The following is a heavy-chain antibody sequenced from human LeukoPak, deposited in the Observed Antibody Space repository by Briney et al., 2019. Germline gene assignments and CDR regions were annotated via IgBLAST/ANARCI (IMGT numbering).Heavy chain of an antibody. Sequence: TLSPTGAVYGGALSNYYWSWMRQTPGKGMKWIGEINDSGRTNYNPSLMSRVTVSVDTSKNQFSRRLTSVTATDTAVYYGARRWNYGRNYYIDVWGKGAAVSVSS. CDR2: INDSGRT. D-gene: IGHD1-7*01. CDR1: GGALSNYY. V-gene: IGHV4-34*01. J-gene: IGHJ6*03. CDR3: ARRWNYGRNYYIDV.